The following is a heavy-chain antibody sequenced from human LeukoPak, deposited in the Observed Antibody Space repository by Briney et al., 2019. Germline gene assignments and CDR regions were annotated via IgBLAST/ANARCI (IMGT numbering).Heavy chain of an antibody. J-gene: IGHJ4*02. CDR1: GFNFANHA. CDR3: VREDTPATANY. Sequence: GGSLRLSCAASGFNFANHAMSWVRQTPGKGLEWVSAISGGGDITYYADSVTGRFTISRDNSKDTLFLQMHSLRPGDTAVYYRVREDTPATANYWGQGTLVTISS. V-gene: IGHV3-23*01. D-gene: IGHD2-21*02. CDR2: ISGGGDIT.